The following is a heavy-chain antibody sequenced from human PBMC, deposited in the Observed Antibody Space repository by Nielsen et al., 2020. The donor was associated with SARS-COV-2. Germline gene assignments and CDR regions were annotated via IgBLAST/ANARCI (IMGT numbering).Heavy chain of an antibody. D-gene: IGHD3/OR15-3a*01. J-gene: IGHJ6*02. CDR1: GYTFRSYG. V-gene: IGHV1-18*01. CDR2: ISGYSGGT. Sequence: ASVKVSCKASGYTFRSYGINWVRQAPGQGLEWMGWISGYSGGTNYAQKFQGTVTMTRDASISTVYMELTSDDTAVYYCARARATIFGLVMSYGMDVWGQGTTVAVSS. CDR3: ARARATIFGLVMSYGMDV.